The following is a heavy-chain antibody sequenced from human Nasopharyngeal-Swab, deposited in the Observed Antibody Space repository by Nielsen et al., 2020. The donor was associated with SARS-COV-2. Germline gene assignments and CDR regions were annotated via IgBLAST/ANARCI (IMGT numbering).Heavy chain of an antibody. CDR1: GFTFSSYAM. CDR3: ARAAVSSGWYGTFDY. V-gene: IGHV4-4*02. J-gene: IGHJ4*02. Sequence: GSLRLSCAASGFTFSSYAMSWVRQPPGKGLEWIGEIYHSGSTNYNPSLKSRVTISVDKSKNQFSLKLSSVTAADTAVYYCARAAVSSGWYGTFDYWGQGTLVTVSS. CDR2: IYHSGST. D-gene: IGHD6-19*01.